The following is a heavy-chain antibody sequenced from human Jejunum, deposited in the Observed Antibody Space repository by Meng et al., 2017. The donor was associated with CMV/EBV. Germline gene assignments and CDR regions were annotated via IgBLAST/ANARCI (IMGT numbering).Heavy chain of an antibody. J-gene: IGHJ5*02. CDR3: AGDILMGTHNWFDP. CDR2: IYYTGST. Sequence: TVSGGSISGYYWSWLRQLPGKGLEWIGYIYYTGSTDYNPSLKSRVTISVDTSKNQFSLKLSSVTAADTAVYYCAGDILMGTHNWFDPWGQGTLVTVSS. D-gene: IGHD1-14*01. CDR1: GGSISGYY. V-gene: IGHV4-59*01.